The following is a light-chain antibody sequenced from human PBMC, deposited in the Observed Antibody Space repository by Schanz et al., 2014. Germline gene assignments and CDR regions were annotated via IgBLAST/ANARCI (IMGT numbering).Light chain of an antibody. CDR2: DVT. J-gene: IGLJ3*02. CDR3: SSYTSSSTGV. CDR1: SSDIGIYNY. Sequence: QSALTQPASVSGSPGQSITISCTGTSSDIGIYNYVSWYQQHPGKAPKLMIYDVTSRPSGVSNRFSGSKSGNTASLTISGLQAEDEADYYCSSYTSSSTGVFGGGTKVTVL. V-gene: IGLV2-14*03.